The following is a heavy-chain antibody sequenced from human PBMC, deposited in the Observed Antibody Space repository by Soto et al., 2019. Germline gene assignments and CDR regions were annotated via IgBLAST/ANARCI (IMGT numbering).Heavy chain of an antibody. CDR3: ARDPNNYGGYGYGMDV. D-gene: IGHD4-17*01. Sequence: EVQLVESGGGLVQPGGSVRLSCVVSGFSFSSYWRSWVRQAPGKGLEWVANIKEDGSEKVYVDSVKGRFIISRDNADNSLSLQMTSLRAEDTAVYYCARDPNNYGGYGYGMDVWGQGTTVIVSS. V-gene: IGHV3-7*05. J-gene: IGHJ6*02. CDR1: GFSFSSYW. CDR2: IKEDGSEK.